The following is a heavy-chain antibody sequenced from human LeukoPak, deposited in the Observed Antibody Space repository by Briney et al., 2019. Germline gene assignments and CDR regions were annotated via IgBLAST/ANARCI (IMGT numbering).Heavy chain of an antibody. CDR2: IYSGGDT. CDR3: ARDPSAVRIGTYG. CDR1: GVTVGNNY. D-gene: IGHD4-11*01. J-gene: IGHJ4*02. Sequence: GGSLRLSCAASGVTVGNNYMIWVRQAPGKGLEWVARIYSGGDTYYADSVKGRFTISRDSSKNTLFLQMNSLRVEDTAVYYCARDPSAVRIGTYGWGQGTLVTVSS. V-gene: IGHV3-66*01.